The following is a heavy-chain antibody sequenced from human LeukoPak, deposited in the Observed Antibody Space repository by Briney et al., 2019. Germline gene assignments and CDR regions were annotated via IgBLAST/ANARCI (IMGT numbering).Heavy chain of an antibody. CDR2: INSDGSST. J-gene: IGHJ3*02. CDR3: AKARPTNYYGSGSSLPDAFDI. CDR1: GFTFSSYW. D-gene: IGHD3-10*01. Sequence: GSLRLSCAASGFTFSSYWMHWVRQAPGKGLVWVSRINSDGSSTSYADSVKGRFTIARDNAKNSLYLQMNSLRAEDTALYYCAKARPTNYYGSGSSLPDAFDIWGQGTMVTVSS. V-gene: IGHV3-74*01.